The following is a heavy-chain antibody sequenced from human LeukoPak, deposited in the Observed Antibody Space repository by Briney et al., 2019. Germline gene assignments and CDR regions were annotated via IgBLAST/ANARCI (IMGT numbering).Heavy chain of an antibody. CDR1: GFTFSSYA. CDR3: AKAGNYGDRYYYYYYYMDV. CDR2: ISGSGGST. J-gene: IGHJ6*03. V-gene: IGHV3-23*01. Sequence: PGGSLRLSCAASGFTFSSYAMSWVRQAPGKGLEWVSAISGSGGSTYYADSVKGRFTISRDNSKNTLYLQMNSLRAEDTAVYYCAKAGNYGDRYYYYYYYMDVWGKGTTVTVSS. D-gene: IGHD4-11*01.